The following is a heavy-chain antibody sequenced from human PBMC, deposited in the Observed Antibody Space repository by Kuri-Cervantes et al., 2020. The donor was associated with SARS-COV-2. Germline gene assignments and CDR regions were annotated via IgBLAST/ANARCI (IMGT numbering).Heavy chain of an antibody. J-gene: IGHJ4*02. D-gene: IGHD2-21*01. Sequence: ASVKVSCKAPGYTFTSYYMHWVRQAPGQGLEWMGMVKTNSGNTLYAQFFQGRVTMTRDTSTSTVYMELSSLTSEDTAIYYCYCAPKEGFDSWGQGTLVTVSS. CDR1: GYTFTSYY. V-gene: IGHV1-46*01. CDR2: VKTNSGNT. CDR3: YCAPKEGFDS.